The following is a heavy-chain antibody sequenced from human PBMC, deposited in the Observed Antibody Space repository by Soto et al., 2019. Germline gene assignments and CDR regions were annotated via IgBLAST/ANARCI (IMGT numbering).Heavy chain of an antibody. J-gene: IGHJ3*02. CDR3: ARDRAVTTDAFDI. CDR1: GFTFSSYS. D-gene: IGHD4-17*01. Sequence: EVQLVESGGGLVQPGGSLRLSCAASGFTFSSYSMNWVRQAPGKGLEWVSYISSSSSTIYYADSVKGRFTISRDNAKNSLYLQMKSLRAEDTAVYYCARDRAVTTDAFDIWGQGTMVTVSS. CDR2: ISSSSSTI. V-gene: IGHV3-48*01.